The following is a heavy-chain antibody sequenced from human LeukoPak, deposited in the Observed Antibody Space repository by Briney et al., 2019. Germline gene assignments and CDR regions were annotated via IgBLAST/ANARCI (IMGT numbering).Heavy chain of an antibody. CDR2: ISSSSSTI. Sequence: GRSLRLSCAASGFTFSSYAMHWVRQAPGKGLEWVSYISSSSSTIYYADSVKGRFTISRDNAKNSLYLQMNSLRDEDTAVYYCASNVLLWFGERYYFDYWGQGTLVTVSS. J-gene: IGHJ4*02. CDR1: GFTFSSYA. V-gene: IGHV3-48*02. CDR3: ASNVLLWFGERYYFDY. D-gene: IGHD3-10*01.